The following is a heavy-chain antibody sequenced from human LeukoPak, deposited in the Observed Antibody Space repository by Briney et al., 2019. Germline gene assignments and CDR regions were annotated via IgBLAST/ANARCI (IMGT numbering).Heavy chain of an antibody. V-gene: IGHV3-23*01. J-gene: IGHJ6*02. CDR1: GFTFSTYA. Sequence: PGGSLRLSCAASGFTFSTYAMSWVRQAPGKGLEWVSGMTGNGGSLYYAGSVKGRFTISRDNSKNPLYVQMNSLRADDTAVYYCARGRGSDGLDVWGQGTTVTVSS. CDR3: ARGRGSDGLDV. CDR2: MTGNGGSL.